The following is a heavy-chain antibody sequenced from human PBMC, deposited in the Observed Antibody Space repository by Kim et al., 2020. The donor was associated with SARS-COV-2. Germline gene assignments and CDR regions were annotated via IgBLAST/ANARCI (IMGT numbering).Heavy chain of an antibody. Sequence: KGRFTLSRDNSKNTLYLQMNSLRAEDTAVYYCARDPRYSGYDYYYYGMDVWGQGTTVTISS. D-gene: IGHD5-12*01. J-gene: IGHJ6*02. V-gene: IGHV3-30*01. CDR3: ARDPRYSGYDYYYYGMDV.